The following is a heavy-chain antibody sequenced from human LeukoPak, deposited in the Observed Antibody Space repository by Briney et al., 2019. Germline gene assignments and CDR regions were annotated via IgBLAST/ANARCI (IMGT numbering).Heavy chain of an antibody. J-gene: IGHJ4*02. V-gene: IGHV3-48*01. D-gene: IGHD3-22*01. CDR3: ARDYYDSSGYIDY. CDR2: ISSSSTTI. Sequence: GGSLRLSCAASGFTFSSYSMNWVRQAPGKGREWVSYISSSSTTISHAHSVKVRFTISRDKDKNSLYLHMDSLRAEDVAVYDSARDYYDSSGYIDYWGQGTLVTVSS. CDR1: GFTFSSYS.